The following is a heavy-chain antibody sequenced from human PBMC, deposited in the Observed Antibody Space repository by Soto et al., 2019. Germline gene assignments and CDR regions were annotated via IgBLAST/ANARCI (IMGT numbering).Heavy chain of an antibody. Sequence: GVSLRLSCAASGFDFSSYSMAWVRQAPRKGLEWVSSVSSSSSYIYYADSLKGRFTISRDNSKNTLYLQMNSRRAEDTAVYYCATDRSSSTNYYYGMDVWGQGTTVTVYS. CDR2: VSSSSSYI. D-gene: IGHD6-13*01. J-gene: IGHJ6*02. CDR1: GFDFSSYS. CDR3: ATDRSSSTNYYYGMDV. V-gene: IGHV3-21*01.